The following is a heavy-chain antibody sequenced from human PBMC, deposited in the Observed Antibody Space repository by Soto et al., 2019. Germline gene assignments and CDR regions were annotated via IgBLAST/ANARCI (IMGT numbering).Heavy chain of an antibody. V-gene: IGHV3-33*01. CDR3: AREVERDGYNYDPFDY. Sequence: QVQLVESGGGVVQPGRSLRLSCAASGFTFSSYGMHWVRQAPGKGLEWVAVIWYDGSNKYYADSVKGRFTISRDNSKNTLYLQMNSLRAEDTGVYYCAREVERDGYNYDPFDYWGQGTLVTVSS. D-gene: IGHD5-12*01. CDR1: GFTFSSYG. CDR2: IWYDGSNK. J-gene: IGHJ4*02.